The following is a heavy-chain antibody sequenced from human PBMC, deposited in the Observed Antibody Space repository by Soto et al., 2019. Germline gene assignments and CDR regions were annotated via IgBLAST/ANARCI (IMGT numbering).Heavy chain of an antibody. J-gene: IGHJ4*01. CDR2: INPASGKT. D-gene: IGHD3-10*01. CDR1: GYTFTDYS. V-gene: IGHV1-3*01. Sequence: QVQLVQSGAEVKKLGASVRVSCKASGYTFTDYSLQWVRQAPGQRLEWMGWINPASGKTKYSQKFQGRVTITRDTSASTAYMELSSLTSEDTALYYCARDLWLGESFRYYFDYWAQGTLVTVSS. CDR3: ARDLWLGESFRYYFDY.